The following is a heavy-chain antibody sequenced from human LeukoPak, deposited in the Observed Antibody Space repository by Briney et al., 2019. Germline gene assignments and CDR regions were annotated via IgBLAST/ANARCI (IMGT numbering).Heavy chain of an antibody. CDR2: IYYSGST. CDR1: GGSISSYY. Sequence: SETLSLTCAVSGGSISSYYWSWIRQPPGKGLEWIGYIYYSGSTNYNPSLKSRVTISVDTSKNQFSLKLSSVTAADTAVYYCARRVVIAMGERVDYWGQGTLVTVSS. V-gene: IGHV4-59*01. CDR3: ARRVVIAMGERVDY. J-gene: IGHJ4*02. D-gene: IGHD2-21*01.